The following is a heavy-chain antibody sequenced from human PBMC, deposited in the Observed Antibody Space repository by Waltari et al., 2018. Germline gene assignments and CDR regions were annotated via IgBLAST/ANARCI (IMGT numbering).Heavy chain of an antibody. D-gene: IGHD6-6*01. V-gene: IGHV3-30*01. Sequence: QVQLVESGGGVGQPGRSLRLSCAASGCTFSTYTMHWVRQAPGKGLVWVALIFYARSNTYYADSVKGRFTISRDNSKNTLFLQMNSLRPDDRAVYYCTRGSTTAARCMDSWGQGTLVTVSS. CDR2: IFYARSNT. CDR1: GCTFSTYT. CDR3: TRGSTTAARCMDS. J-gene: IGHJ4*02.